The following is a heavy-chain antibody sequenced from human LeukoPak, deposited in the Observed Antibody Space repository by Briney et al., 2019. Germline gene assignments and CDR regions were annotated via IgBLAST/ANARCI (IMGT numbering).Heavy chain of an antibody. CDR3: ARGQDWFDP. CDR1: GGSISGYH. V-gene: IGHV4-4*07. Sequence: SETLSLTCIVSGGSISGYHWSWIRQPAGRGLEWIGRIYSSGSTNYNPSLKSRISMSVDTSNNEFSLSLTSVTAADTAIYYCARGQDWFDPWGQGTLVTVSS. J-gene: IGHJ5*02. CDR2: IYSSGST.